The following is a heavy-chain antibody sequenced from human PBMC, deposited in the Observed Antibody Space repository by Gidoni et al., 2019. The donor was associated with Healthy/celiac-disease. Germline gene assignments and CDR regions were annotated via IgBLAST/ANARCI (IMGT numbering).Heavy chain of an antibody. CDR1: GFTFSRYS. V-gene: IGHV3-21*01. J-gene: IGHJ4*02. CDR2: ISSSSSYI. Sequence: EVQLVESGGGLVKPGGSLRLSCAASGFTFSRYSMNWVRQAPGKGLEWVSSISSSSSYIYYADSVKGRFTISRDNAKNSLYLQMNSLRAEDTAVYYCARGARGYYGSGSYLIYWGQGTLVTVSS. D-gene: IGHD3-10*01. CDR3: ARGARGYYGSGSYLIY.